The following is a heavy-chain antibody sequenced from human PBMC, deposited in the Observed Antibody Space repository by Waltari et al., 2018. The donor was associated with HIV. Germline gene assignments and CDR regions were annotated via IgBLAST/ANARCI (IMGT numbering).Heavy chain of an antibody. CDR2: IYYSGST. CDR1: GGSISNSY. CDR3: ARGVCSSTSCPRKDAFDI. V-gene: IGHV4-59*01. Sequence: QVQLQESGPGLVKPSEPLSLNCTVSGGSISNSYWTWIRQAPGKALEWIGYIYYSGSTTYNPSLKSRVTISVDTSKSQFSLKLNSVTAADTAIYYCARGVCSSTSCPRKDAFDIWGQGTMVTVSS. J-gene: IGHJ3*02. D-gene: IGHD2-2*01.